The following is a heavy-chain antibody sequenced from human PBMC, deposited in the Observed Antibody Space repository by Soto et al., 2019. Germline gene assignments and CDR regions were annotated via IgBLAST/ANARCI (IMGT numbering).Heavy chain of an antibody. CDR2: INHSGST. CDR3: ARGTLLRYFDWLLGDWFDP. J-gene: IGHJ5*02. V-gene: IGHV4-34*01. Sequence: QVQLQQWGAGLLKPSETLSLTCAVYGGSFSGYYWSWIRQPPGKGLEWIGEINHSGSTNYNPSLKSRVTISVDTSKNQFSLKLSSVTAADTAVYYCARGTLLRYFDWLLGDWFDPWGQGTLVTVSS. CDR1: GGSFSGYY. D-gene: IGHD3-9*01.